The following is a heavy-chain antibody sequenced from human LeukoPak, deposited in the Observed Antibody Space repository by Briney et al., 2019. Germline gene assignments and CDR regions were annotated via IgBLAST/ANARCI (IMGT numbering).Heavy chain of an antibody. J-gene: IGHJ4*02. CDR1: GFTFSSYS. CDR3: AKGYGSGNYYGDY. CDR2: ISGSGGST. Sequence: GGSLSLSCAASGFTFSSYSMTWVRQAPGKGLEWVSSISGSGGSTYYADSVKGRFTISRDNSKNTLYLQMNSLRAEDTAVYYCAKGYGSGNYYGDYWGQGTLVTVSS. D-gene: IGHD3-10*01. V-gene: IGHV3-23*01.